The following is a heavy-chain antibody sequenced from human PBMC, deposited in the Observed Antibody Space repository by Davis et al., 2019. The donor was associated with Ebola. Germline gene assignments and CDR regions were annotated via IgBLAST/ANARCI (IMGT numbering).Heavy chain of an antibody. CDR1: GFTFSSYE. J-gene: IGHJ4*02. CDR2: ISSSGSTI. Sequence: GESLKISCAASGFTFSSYEMNWVRQAPGKGLEWVSYISSSGSTIYYADSVKGRFTISRDNAKNSLYLQMNSLRDEDTAVYYCTGTIVGATRVDYWGQGTLVTVSS. V-gene: IGHV3-48*03. D-gene: IGHD1-26*01. CDR3: TGTIVGATRVDY.